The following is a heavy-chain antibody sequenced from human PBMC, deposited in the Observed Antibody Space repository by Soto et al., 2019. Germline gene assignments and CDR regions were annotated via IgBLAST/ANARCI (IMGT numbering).Heavy chain of an antibody. V-gene: IGHV3-30*18. CDR2: ISYDGSNK. D-gene: IGHD2-2*01. CDR1: GFSFSRYG. CDR3: AKDQNVALPAAPTIDN. Sequence: QVQLVESGGGVVQPGRSLRLSCAASGFSFSRYGMHWVRQAPGKGLEWVAVISYDGSNKYYGDSVKGRFTISRDNSKNTLSLQMNGLRGGDTAIYYCAKDQNVALPAAPTIDNWGQGTLVTVSS. J-gene: IGHJ4*02.